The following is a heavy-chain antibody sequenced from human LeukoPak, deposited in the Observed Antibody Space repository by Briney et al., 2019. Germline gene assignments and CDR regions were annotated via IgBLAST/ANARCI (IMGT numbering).Heavy chain of an antibody. Sequence: GGSLRLSCAASGFTFDDYAMHWVRQAPGKGLEWVSGISWNSGSIGYADSVKGRFTISRDNAKNSLYLQMNSLRAEDTALYYCAKESYDSSGYYYVNYYYYGMDVWGQGTTVTVSS. CDR1: GFTFDDYA. CDR3: AKESYDSSGYYYVNYYYYGMDV. CDR2: ISWNSGSI. D-gene: IGHD3-22*01. J-gene: IGHJ6*02. V-gene: IGHV3-9*01.